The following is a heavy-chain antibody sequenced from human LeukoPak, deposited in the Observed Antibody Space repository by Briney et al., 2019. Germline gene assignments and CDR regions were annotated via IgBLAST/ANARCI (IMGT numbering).Heavy chain of an antibody. CDR2: ISWNSGSI. Sequence: PGRSLRLSCAASGFTFDDYAMHWVRQAPGKGLEWVSGISWNSGSIGYADSVKGRFTISRDNSKNTLYLQMNSLRAEDTAVYYCARDLFAAAAGTKDWGQGTLVTVSS. D-gene: IGHD6-13*01. CDR1: GFTFDDYA. V-gene: IGHV3-9*01. CDR3: ARDLFAAAAGTKD. J-gene: IGHJ4*02.